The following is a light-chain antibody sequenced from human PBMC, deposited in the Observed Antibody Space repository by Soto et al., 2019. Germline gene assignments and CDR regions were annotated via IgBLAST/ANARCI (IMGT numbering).Light chain of an antibody. CDR2: AAS. J-gene: IGKJ2*01. V-gene: IGKV1-39*01. CDR3: KQSYKSPYT. CDR1: QSINIY. Sequence: IQLTQSPSSLSASVGDRVTLTCRASQSINIYLNWYQQKPGKAPTLLIYAASSLQSGVPSRFSGGGSRTDFTLTISSLQTEAFPTNYCKQSYKSPYTFGQGTKLEI.